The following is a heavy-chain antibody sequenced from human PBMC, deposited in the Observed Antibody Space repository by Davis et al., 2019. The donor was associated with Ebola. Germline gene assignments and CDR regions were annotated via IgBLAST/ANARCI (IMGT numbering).Heavy chain of an antibody. D-gene: IGHD3-10*01. CDR2: IYYSGST. V-gene: IGHV4-59*01. CDR3: ARGPITMVRGSVIGYYYGMDV. CDR1: GGSISSYY. Sequence: SETLSLTCTVSGGSISSYYWSWIRQPPGKGLEWIGYIYYSGSTNYNPSLKSRVTISVDTSKNQFSLKLSSVTAADTAVYYCARGPITMVRGSVIGYYYGMDVWGQGTTVTVSS. J-gene: IGHJ6*02.